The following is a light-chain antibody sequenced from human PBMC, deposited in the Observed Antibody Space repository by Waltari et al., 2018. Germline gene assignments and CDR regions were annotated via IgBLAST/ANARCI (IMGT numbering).Light chain of an antibody. CDR1: QSVSPK. CDR3: QQYHDSPRT. CDR2: GTF. V-gene: IGKV3-15*01. J-gene: IGKJ4*01. Sequence: IVMTQSPATLSGSPGEPVSLSCRAGQSVSPKLAWYQQKPGQAPRLLIYGTFVRATGIPGRFSGSESGTEFTLTISSLQSEDFALYYCQQYHDSPRTFGGGTKVEI.